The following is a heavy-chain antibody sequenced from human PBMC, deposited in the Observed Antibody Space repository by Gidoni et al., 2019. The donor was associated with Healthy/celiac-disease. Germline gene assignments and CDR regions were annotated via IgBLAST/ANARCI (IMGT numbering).Heavy chain of an antibody. D-gene: IGHD2-8*01. CDR2: ISSSSSYI. Sequence: EVQLVESGGGLVKPGGSLRLSCAASGFTFSRYSMNWVRQAPGKGLEWVSSISSSSSYIYYADSVKGRFTISRDNAKNSLYLQMNSLRAEDTAVYYCARDVSRTVPYYYGMDVWGQGTTVTVSS. CDR3: ARDVSRTVPYYYGMDV. J-gene: IGHJ6*02. CDR1: GFTFSRYS. V-gene: IGHV3-21*01.